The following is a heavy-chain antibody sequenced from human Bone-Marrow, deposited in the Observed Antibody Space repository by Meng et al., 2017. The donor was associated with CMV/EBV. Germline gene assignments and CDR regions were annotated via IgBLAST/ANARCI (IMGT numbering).Heavy chain of an antibody. D-gene: IGHD6-6*01. Sequence: ASVKVSCKASGYTFTAHFFHWVRQAPGQGLEWMGIINKNDGTANYVQKFQGRVTMTRDTSTSKIYMELSSLRSEDTAVYLCAREYRSSSDYWGQGPLVTVSS. V-gene: IGHV1-46*01. CDR2: INKNDGTA. J-gene: IGHJ4*02. CDR3: AREYRSSSDY. CDR1: GYTFTAHF.